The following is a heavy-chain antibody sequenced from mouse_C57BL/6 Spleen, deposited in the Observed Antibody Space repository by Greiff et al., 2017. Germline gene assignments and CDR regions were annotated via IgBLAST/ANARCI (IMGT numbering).Heavy chain of an antibody. D-gene: IGHD1-1*01. CDR1: GFTFSSYT. V-gene: IGHV5-9*01. Sequence: EVKVVESGGGLVKPGGSLKLSCAASGFTFSSYTMSWVRQTPEKRLEWVATISGGGGNTYYPDSVKGRFTISRDNAKNTLYLQMSSLRSEDTALYYCARQTYYGSSYGYFDVWGTGTTVTVSS. CDR2: ISGGGGNT. CDR3: ARQTYYGSSYGYFDV. J-gene: IGHJ1*03.